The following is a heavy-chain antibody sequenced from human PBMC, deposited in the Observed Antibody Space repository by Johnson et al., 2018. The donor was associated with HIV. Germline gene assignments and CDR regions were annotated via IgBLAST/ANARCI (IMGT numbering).Heavy chain of an antibody. CDR1: GFTFDDYG. V-gene: IGHV3-30*03. J-gene: IGHJ3*02. D-gene: IGHD3-3*01. CDR2: ISYDGRNK. CDR3: ARGSYDFWSGYYTGHDAFDI. Sequence: QVQLVESGGGVVRPGGSLRLSCAASGFTFDDYGMSWVRQAPGKGLEWVAVISYDGRNKYYAASVKGRFTLSRDHSKNTLYLQMNSLRAEDTAVYYCARGSYDFWSGYYTGHDAFDIWGQGTMVTVSS.